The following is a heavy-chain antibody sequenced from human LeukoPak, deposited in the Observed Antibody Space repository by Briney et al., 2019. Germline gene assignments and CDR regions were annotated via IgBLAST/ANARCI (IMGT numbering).Heavy chain of an antibody. CDR1: GYTFISYG. Sequence: ASVRVSFKASGYTFISYGISWVRQAPGQGLEWMGWISAYNGNTNYAQKIQGRVTMTTDTSTSTAYMELRSLRSDDTAVYYCARARYGSGSYYNDGAFDYWGQGTLVTVSS. CDR2: ISAYNGNT. J-gene: IGHJ4*02. V-gene: IGHV1-18*01. D-gene: IGHD3-10*01. CDR3: ARARYGSGSYYNDGAFDY.